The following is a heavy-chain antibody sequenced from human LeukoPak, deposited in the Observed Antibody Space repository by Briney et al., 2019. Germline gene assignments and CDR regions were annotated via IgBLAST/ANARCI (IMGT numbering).Heavy chain of an antibody. J-gene: IGHJ6*03. CDR1: GYTFTNFD. Sequence: ASVKVSCKASGYTFTNFDINWVRQAAGQGLEWMGWMNPNSGNTGYAQKFQGRVTMTMNTSITTAYMEVSSLISEDTAVYYCARGPQWRGDYYYIDVWGGGTTVTVSS. CDR3: ARGPQWRGDYYYIDV. CDR2: MNPNSGNT. D-gene: IGHD6-19*01. V-gene: IGHV1-8*01.